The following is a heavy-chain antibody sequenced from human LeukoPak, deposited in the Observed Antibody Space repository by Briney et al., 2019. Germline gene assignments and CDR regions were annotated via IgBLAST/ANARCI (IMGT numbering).Heavy chain of an antibody. CDR3: ARGGLGYCSSTSCYGPSYWYFDL. D-gene: IGHD2-2*01. CDR2: ISSNGGST. V-gene: IGHV3-64*01. Sequence: GGSLGLSCAASGFTFSSYAMHWVRQAPGKGLEYVSAISSNGGSTYYANSVKGRFTISRDNSKNTLYLQMGSLRAEDMAVYYCARGGLGYCSSTSCYGPSYWYFDLWGRGTLVTVSS. CDR1: GFTFSSYA. J-gene: IGHJ2*01.